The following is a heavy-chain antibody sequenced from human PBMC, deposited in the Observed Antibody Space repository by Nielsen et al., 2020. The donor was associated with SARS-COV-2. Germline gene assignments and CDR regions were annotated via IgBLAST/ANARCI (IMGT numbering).Heavy chain of an antibody. Sequence: LRLSCAASGFTFSDYYMSWIRQHPGKGLEWIGYIYYSGSTYYNPSLKSRVTISVDTSKNQFSLKLSSVTAADTAVYYCARDRYCSGGSCTNRVMGYYGMDVWGQGTTVTVSS. CDR1: GFTFSDYY. CDR2: IYYSGST. D-gene: IGHD2-15*01. J-gene: IGHJ6*02. V-gene: IGHV4-31*02. CDR3: ARDRYCSGGSCTNRVMGYYGMDV.